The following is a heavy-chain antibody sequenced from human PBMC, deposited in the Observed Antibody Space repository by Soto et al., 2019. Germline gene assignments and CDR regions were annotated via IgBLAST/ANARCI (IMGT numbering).Heavy chain of an antibody. Sequence: EVQLLESGGGLVQPGGSLRLSCVASGFSFGTYAMTWVRQVPGKGLEWVSTISGGIGSTFYADSVKVRFTISRDISKKMLFLHMNGLRGEDTGTYYCAKGAARYFDYWGRGTLVTVSS. J-gene: IGHJ4*02. CDR2: ISGGIGST. CDR3: AKGAARYFDY. CDR1: GFSFGTYA. V-gene: IGHV3-23*01. D-gene: IGHD1-26*01.